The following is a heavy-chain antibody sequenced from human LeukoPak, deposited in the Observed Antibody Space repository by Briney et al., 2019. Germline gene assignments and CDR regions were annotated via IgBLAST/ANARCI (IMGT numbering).Heavy chain of an antibody. CDR1: GFTFSSYE. D-gene: IGHD2-15*01. CDR2: ISSSGSTI. Sequence: GGSLRLSCAASGFTFSSYEMSWVRQAPGKGLEWVSYISSSGSTIYYADSVKGRFTISRDNAKNSLYLQMNSLRAEDTAVYYCASDSYSPEYFQHWGQGTLVTVSS. J-gene: IGHJ1*01. CDR3: ASDSYSPEYFQH. V-gene: IGHV3-48*03.